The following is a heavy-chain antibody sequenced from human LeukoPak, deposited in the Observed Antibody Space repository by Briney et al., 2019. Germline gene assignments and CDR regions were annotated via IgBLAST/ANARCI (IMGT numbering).Heavy chain of an antibody. Sequence: GGSLRLSCAASGFTFNSYAMSWVRQAPGKGLEWVSAISGSGGSTYYADSVKGRFTISRDNSKNTLYLQMNSLRAEDTAVYYCASPAPGYSSGWSPYYFDYWGQGTLVTVSS. J-gene: IGHJ4*02. CDR3: ASPAPGYSSGWSPYYFDY. CDR2: ISGSGGST. V-gene: IGHV3-23*01. CDR1: GFTFNSYA. D-gene: IGHD6-19*01.